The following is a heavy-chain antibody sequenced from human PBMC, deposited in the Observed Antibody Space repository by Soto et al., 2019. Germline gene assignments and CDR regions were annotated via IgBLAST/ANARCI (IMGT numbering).Heavy chain of an antibody. CDR2: IYSGGST. CDR3: ARGRRFYGMDV. J-gene: IGHJ6*02. V-gene: IGHV3-53*01. Sequence: GGSLRLSXAASGFTVSSNYMSWVRQAPGKGLEWVSVIYSGGSTYYADSVKGRFTISRDNSKNTLYLQMNSLRAEDTAVYYCARGRRFYGMDVWGQGTTVTVSS. CDR1: GFTVSSNY.